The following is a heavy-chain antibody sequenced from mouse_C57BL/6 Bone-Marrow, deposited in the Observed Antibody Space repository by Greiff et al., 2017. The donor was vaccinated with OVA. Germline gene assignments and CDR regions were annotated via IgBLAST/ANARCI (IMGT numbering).Heavy chain of an antibody. J-gene: IGHJ2*01. Sequence: QVQLQQPGAELVKPGASVKLSCKASGYTFTSYWMHWVKQRPGRGLEWIGRIDPNSGGTKYNEKFKSKATLTVDKPSSTAYMQLSSLTSEDSAVYYCARDPITTVVATTDFDYWGQGTTLTVSS. CDR3: ARDPITTVVATTDFDY. V-gene: IGHV1-72*01. D-gene: IGHD1-1*01. CDR1: GYTFTSYW. CDR2: IDPNSGGT.